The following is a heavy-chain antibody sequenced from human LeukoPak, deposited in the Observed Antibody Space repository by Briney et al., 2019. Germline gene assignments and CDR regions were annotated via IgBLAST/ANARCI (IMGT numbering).Heavy chain of an antibody. J-gene: IGHJ4*02. D-gene: IGHD3-22*01. CDR2: IYHSGST. CDR1: GGSISSGGYY. CDR3: ARRNYFDSTGYFDS. V-gene: IGHV4-30-2*01. Sequence: PSQTLSLTCTVSGGSISSGGYYWSWIRQPPGKGLEWIGYIYHSGSTYYNPSLKSRVTISIDKSKNQFSLKVTSVTAADTAVYFCARRNYFDSTGYFDSWGRGTLVTVSS.